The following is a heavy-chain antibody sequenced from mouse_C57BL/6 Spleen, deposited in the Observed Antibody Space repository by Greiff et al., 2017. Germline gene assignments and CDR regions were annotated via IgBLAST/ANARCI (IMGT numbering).Heavy chain of an antibody. V-gene: IGHV1-15*01. CDR1: GYTFTDYE. D-gene: IGHD1-1*01. CDR3: TREGFITTVVATRRYFDY. CDR2: IDPETGGT. Sequence: VQLQESGAELVRPGASVTLSCKASGYTFTDYEMHWVKQTPVHGLEWIGAIDPETGGTAYNQKFKGKAILTADKSSSTAYMELRSLTSEDSAVYYCTREGFITTVVATRRYFDYWGQGTTLTVSS. J-gene: IGHJ2*01.